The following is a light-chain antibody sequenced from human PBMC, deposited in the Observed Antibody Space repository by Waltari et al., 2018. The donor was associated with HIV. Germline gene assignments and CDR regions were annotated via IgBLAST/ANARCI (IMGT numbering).Light chain of an antibody. CDR2: DAS. Sequence: EIVFTQSAANLSFPPGERATLSGRASQSVNHYLSWYQQKPGQAPRLLIYDASNRSTGIPARFSDSVSGTDFTLTISSLEPEDFAVYYCQQRSNWPPLTFGGGTKVEIK. CDR3: QQRSNWPPLT. V-gene: IGKV3-11*01. J-gene: IGKJ4*01. CDR1: QSVNHY.